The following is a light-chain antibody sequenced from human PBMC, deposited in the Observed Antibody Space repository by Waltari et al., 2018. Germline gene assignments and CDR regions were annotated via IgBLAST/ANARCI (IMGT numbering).Light chain of an antibody. J-gene: IGLJ3*02. V-gene: IGLV2-14*01. CDR1: SSDVGGYNY. CDR2: EVN. Sequence: QSALTQPASVSGSPGQSITISCTGTSSDVGGYNYVSWYQQHPGEAPKLMFYEVNNRPAGVSNRFSGSKSGNTASLTISGLQAEDEADYYCSSYTGGGTCVFGGGTKVTVL. CDR3: SSYTGGGTCV.